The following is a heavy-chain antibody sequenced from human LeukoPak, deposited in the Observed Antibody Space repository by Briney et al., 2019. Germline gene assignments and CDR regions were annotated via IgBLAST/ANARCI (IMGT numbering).Heavy chain of an antibody. D-gene: IGHD2-2*01. CDR1: GGSISSYY. CDR2: ISHSGST. J-gene: IGHJ5*02. V-gene: IGHV4-59*08. Sequence: SETLSLTCTVSGGSISSYYWSWIRQPPGKGVEWIGYISHSGSTNYNPSLKSRVTISVDTSKNQFSLKLSSVTAADTAVYYCARHKPLGYCSSTSCYGWFDPWGQGTLVTVSS. CDR3: ARHKPLGYCSSTSCYGWFDP.